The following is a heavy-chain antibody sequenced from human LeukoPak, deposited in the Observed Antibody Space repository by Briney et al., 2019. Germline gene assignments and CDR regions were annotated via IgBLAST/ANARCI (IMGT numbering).Heavy chain of an antibody. CDR1: SGSISSGGYY. Sequence: SQTLSLTCTVSSGSISSGGYYWSWIRQHPGKGLEWIGYIYYSGSTYYNPSLKSRVTISVDTSKNQFSLKLSSVTAADTAVYYCARVARWLQFGFDYWGQGTLVTVSS. J-gene: IGHJ4*02. CDR3: ARVARWLQFGFDY. V-gene: IGHV4-31*03. CDR2: IYYSGST. D-gene: IGHD5-24*01.